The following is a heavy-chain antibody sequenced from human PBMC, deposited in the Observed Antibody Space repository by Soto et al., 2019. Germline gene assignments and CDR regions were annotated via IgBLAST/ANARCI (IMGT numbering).Heavy chain of an antibody. D-gene: IGHD5-12*01. Sequence: QVQLVQSGAEVKKPGSSVMVSCKASGGTFSSYAISWVRQAPGQGLEWMGGIIPIFGTANYAQKFQGRVTITADESTSTAYMELSSLRSEDTAVYYCARAVYRYSGYDSGNYYYYGMDVWGQGTTVTVSS. J-gene: IGHJ6*02. V-gene: IGHV1-69*12. CDR1: GGTFSSYA. CDR3: ARAVYRYSGYDSGNYYYYGMDV. CDR2: IIPIFGTA.